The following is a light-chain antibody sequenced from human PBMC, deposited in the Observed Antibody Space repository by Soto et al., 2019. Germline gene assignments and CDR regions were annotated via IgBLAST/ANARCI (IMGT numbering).Light chain of an antibody. CDR2: EVS. V-gene: IGLV2-8*01. CDR1: RSDVGTYNY. J-gene: IGLJ1*01. Sequence: QSVLTQPPSASGSPGQSVTISCTGTRSDVGTYNYVSWYQQHPGKAPKLIIYEVSKRPSGVPDRFSGSKSGNTASLTVSGIQADDEADYYCSSYAGRNNFYVFGTGTKVTVL. CDR3: SSYAGRNNFYV.